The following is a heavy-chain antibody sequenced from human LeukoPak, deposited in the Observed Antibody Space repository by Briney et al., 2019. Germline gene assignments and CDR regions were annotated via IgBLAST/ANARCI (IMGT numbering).Heavy chain of an antibody. Sequence: GGSLRLSCAASGFTFSSYSMNWVRQAPGKGLEWVSYISSSSSTVYYADSVKGRFTISRDNAKNSLYLQMNSLRAEDTAVYYCARDSNYYDSSGYYSMIDYWGQGTPVTVSS. CDR3: ARDSNYYDSSGYYSMIDY. CDR2: ISSSSSTV. CDR1: GFTFSSYS. D-gene: IGHD3-22*01. V-gene: IGHV3-48*01. J-gene: IGHJ4*02.